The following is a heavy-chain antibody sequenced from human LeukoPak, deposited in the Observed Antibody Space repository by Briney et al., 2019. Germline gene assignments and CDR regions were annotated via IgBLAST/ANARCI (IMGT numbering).Heavy chain of an antibody. CDR2: IKQDGSEK. J-gene: IGHJ6*03. CDR3: ARDRRTWIQLWSTYYYYMDV. CDR1: GFTFSSYW. V-gene: IGHV3-7*01. Sequence: GGSLRLSCAASGFTFSSYWMSWVRQAPGKGLEWVANIKQDGSEKYYVDSVKGRFTISRDNAKNSLYLQMNSLRAEDTAVYYCARDRRTWIQLWSTYYYYMDVWGKGTTVTISS. D-gene: IGHD5-18*01.